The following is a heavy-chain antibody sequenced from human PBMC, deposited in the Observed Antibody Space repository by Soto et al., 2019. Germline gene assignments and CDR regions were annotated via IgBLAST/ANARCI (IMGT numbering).Heavy chain of an antibody. D-gene: IGHD1-26*01. CDR1: GGSISSGGYS. J-gene: IGHJ4*02. V-gene: IGHV4-30-2*01. CDR2: IYHSGST. CDR3: ASSSELRGVDY. Sequence: SETLSLTSVVYGGSISSGGYSWSWIRQPPGKGLEGIGYIYHSGSTYYNPSLKSRVTISVDRSKNQFALKLSSVTAADTAVYYCASSSELRGVDYWGQGTLVTSPQ.